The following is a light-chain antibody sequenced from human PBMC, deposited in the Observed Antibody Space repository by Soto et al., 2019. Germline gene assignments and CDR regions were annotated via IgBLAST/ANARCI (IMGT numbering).Light chain of an antibody. CDR1: QDISTL. Sequence: DIQMTQSPSSVSASIGDTVTITCRASQDISTLLAWYQQKPGKAPKLLIYGASTLESGVPSRYSGRGSGTDFTLTISSLQPEDFATCFCQQADSFPLSFGGGTKVEMK. CDR3: QQADSFPLS. J-gene: IGKJ4*01. V-gene: IGKV1D-12*01. CDR2: GAS.